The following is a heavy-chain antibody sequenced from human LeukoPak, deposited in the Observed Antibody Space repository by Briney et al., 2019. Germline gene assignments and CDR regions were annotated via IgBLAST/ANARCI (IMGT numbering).Heavy chain of an antibody. Sequence: PSETLSLTCTVSGGSISSYYWSWIRQPPGKGLEWIGYIYYSGSTNYNPSLKSRVTISVDTSKNQFSLKLSSVTAADTAVYYCARRGYSYGPYYYGMDVWGQGTTVTVSS. CDR3: ARRGYSYGPYYYGMDV. V-gene: IGHV4-59*08. J-gene: IGHJ6*02. CDR2: IYYSGST. D-gene: IGHD5-18*01. CDR1: GGSISSYY.